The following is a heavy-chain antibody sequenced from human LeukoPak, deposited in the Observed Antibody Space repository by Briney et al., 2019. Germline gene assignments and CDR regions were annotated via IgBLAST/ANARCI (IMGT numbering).Heavy chain of an antibody. V-gene: IGHV3-73*01. D-gene: IGHD2/OR15-2a*01. CDR1: GFNFSATS. Sequence: GGSLRLSCAASGFNFSATSIHWFRQVPGKGLEWIGRIRNKANFYAKAYSPSVKGRFFLSRDDSNNVSYLQMNSLKTEDTGLYYCTKYDSWGQGTLVTVSS. CDR2: IRNKANFYAK. J-gene: IGHJ5*01. CDR3: TKYDS.